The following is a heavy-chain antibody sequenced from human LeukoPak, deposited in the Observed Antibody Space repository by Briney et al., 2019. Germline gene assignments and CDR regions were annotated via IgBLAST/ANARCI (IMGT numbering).Heavy chain of an antibody. CDR1: GFTFSNYA. V-gene: IGHV3-23*01. CDR2: TSTSGDST. Sequence: GGSLRLSCAVSGFTFSNYAMTWVRQAPGKGLEWVSATSTSGDSTYYADSVKGRFSISRDNSKNTLYLHMNSLRAEDTAVYYCAKGGKWDVTPFDYWGQGTLVTVSS. J-gene: IGHJ4*02. CDR3: AKGGKWDVTPFDY. D-gene: IGHD1-26*01.